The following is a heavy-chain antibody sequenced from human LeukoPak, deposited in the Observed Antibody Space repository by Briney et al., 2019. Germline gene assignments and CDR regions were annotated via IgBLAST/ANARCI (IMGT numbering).Heavy chain of an antibody. J-gene: IGHJ4*02. CDR1: GGSISSYY. D-gene: IGHD4-23*01. Sequence: SETLSLTCTISGGSISSYYWSWIRQPPGKGLEWIGYIYYSGSTNYNPSLKSRVTISVDTSENQFSLKLSSVTAADTAVYYCASGVVTRTEDYFDYWGQGTLVTVSS. V-gene: IGHV4-59*01. CDR3: ASGVVTRTEDYFDY. CDR2: IYYSGST.